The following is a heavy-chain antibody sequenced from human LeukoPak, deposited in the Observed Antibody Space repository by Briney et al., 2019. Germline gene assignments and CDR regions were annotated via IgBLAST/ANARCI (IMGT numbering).Heavy chain of an antibody. CDR2: IIPIFGTA. CDR3: ARVLGIAVAGAYYYYYGMDV. Sequence: ASVKVSCKASGGTFSSYAISWVRQAPGQGLEWMGGIIPIFGTANYAQKFQGRVTITADESTSTAYMELSGLRSEDTAVYYCARVLGIAVAGAYYYYYGMDVWGQGTTVTVSS. J-gene: IGHJ6*02. D-gene: IGHD6-19*01. V-gene: IGHV1-69*13. CDR1: GGTFSSYA.